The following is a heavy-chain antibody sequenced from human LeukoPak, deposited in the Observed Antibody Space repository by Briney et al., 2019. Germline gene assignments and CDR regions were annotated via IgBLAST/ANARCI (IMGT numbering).Heavy chain of an antibody. Sequence: GGSLRLSCAASGFTFSSYGMHWVRQAPGKGLEWVAFIRYDGSNKYYADSVKGRFTISRDNSKSTLYLQMNSLRAEDTAVYYCARSQQLDHYYYYYMDVWGKGTTVTVSS. CDR1: GFTFSSYG. J-gene: IGHJ6*03. CDR2: IRYDGSNK. CDR3: ARSQQLDHYYYYYMDV. D-gene: IGHD6-13*01. V-gene: IGHV3-30*02.